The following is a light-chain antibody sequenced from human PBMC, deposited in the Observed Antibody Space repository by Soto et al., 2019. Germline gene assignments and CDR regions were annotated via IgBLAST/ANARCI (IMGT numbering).Light chain of an antibody. CDR2: GAS. CDR3: QHYQSGHPIT. J-gene: IGKJ5*01. CDR1: QRVGTR. Sequence: EILLTQSPDTLSLSPGPRATLSCRAAQRVGTRLAWYQHKTGQAPRLLLSGASSRATGIPDRFTGSGSETSFTLTISRLEPEDFALYYCQHYQSGHPITFGQGTRLEIK. V-gene: IGKV3-20*01.